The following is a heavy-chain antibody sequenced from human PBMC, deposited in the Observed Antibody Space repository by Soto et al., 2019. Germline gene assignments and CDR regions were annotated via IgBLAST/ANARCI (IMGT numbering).Heavy chain of an antibody. V-gene: IGHV1-69*02. J-gene: IGHJ4*02. CDR3: ARGPLVVLNYFES. CDR1: GGTFRNYP. Sequence: QVQLVQSGTEVKKPGSSVKVSCKASGGTFRNYPINWVRQASGQGLEWMGSIFPLTDIPDYAQNFQARLTISADKSTSTAYMELSRLTSDDTAMYFCARGPLVVLNYFESWGQGTLVTVS. CDR2: IFPLTDIP.